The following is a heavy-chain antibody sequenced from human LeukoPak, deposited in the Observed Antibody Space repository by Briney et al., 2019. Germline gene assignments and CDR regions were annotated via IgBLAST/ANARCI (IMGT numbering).Heavy chain of an antibody. Sequence: PGGSLRLSCAASGFTFSSYSMNWVRQAPGKGLEWVSSISSSSSYIYYADSVKGRFTISRDNAKNSLYLQMNSLRAEDTAVYCCARDYPSYSSSWSEIRYWGQGTLVTVSS. J-gene: IGHJ4*02. CDR3: ARDYPSYSSSWSEIRY. D-gene: IGHD6-13*01. V-gene: IGHV3-21*01. CDR1: GFTFSSYS. CDR2: ISSSSSYI.